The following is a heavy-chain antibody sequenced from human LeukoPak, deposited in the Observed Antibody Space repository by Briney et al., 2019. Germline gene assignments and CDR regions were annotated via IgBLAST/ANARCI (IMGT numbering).Heavy chain of an antibody. D-gene: IGHD4-23*01. Sequence: LSLTCAVSGGSISSSSYYWGWIRQPPGKGLEWVAVIWYDGSNKYYADSVKGRFTISRDNSKNTLYLQMNSLRAEDTAVYYCARDPDYYGGNSGAFDYWGQGTLVTVSS. V-gene: IGHV3-33*08. CDR3: ARDPDYYGGNSGAFDY. CDR2: IWYDGSNK. CDR1: GGSISSSSYY. J-gene: IGHJ4*02.